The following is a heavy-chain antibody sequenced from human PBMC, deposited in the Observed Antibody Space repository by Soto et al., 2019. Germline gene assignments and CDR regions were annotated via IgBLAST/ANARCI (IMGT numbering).Heavy chain of an antibody. Sequence: PGGSLRLSCAASGFTFGTYAMNWVRQAPGKGLEWVSGISSGGGDTYHADSVKGRFTISRDNSKNTLYLRMNSLRAEDTAVYYCAKKSTGYSSSWLEYYFDYWGQGTLVTVSS. CDR2: ISSGGGDT. CDR3: AKKSTGYSSSWLEYYFDY. J-gene: IGHJ4*02. D-gene: IGHD6-13*01. CDR1: GFTFGTYA. V-gene: IGHV3-23*01.